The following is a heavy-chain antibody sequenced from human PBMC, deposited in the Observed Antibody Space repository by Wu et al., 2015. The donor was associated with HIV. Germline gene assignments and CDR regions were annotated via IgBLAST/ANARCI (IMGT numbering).Heavy chain of an antibody. CDR1: GYTFTDYF. CDR2: TNLNTGGT. J-gene: IGHJ3*01. Sequence: QVHLVQSGAEIKKPGASVKVSCKASGYTFTDYFIHWVRQAPGQGFEWMGWTNLNTGGTKYAQRFQGRVTMTRDTSLSTAYLELRRLRSDDTALYYCARAYCSGGGCYSDAFDLWGQGTMVTVSS. D-gene: IGHD2-15*01. CDR3: ARAYCSGGGCYSDAFDL. V-gene: IGHV1-2*02.